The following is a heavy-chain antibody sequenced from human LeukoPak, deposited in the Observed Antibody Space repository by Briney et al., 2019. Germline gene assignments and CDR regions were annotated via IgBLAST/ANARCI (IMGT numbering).Heavy chain of an antibody. CDR2: ISAYNGNT. Sequence: GASVKVSCKASGYTFTSYGISWVRQAPGQGLEWMGWISAYNGNTNCAQKLQGRVTMTTDTSTSTAYMELRSLRSDDTAVYYCARPIGSSWYGWFDPWGQGTLVTVSS. CDR1: GYTFTSYG. D-gene: IGHD6-13*01. V-gene: IGHV1-18*01. J-gene: IGHJ5*02. CDR3: ARPIGSSWYGWFDP.